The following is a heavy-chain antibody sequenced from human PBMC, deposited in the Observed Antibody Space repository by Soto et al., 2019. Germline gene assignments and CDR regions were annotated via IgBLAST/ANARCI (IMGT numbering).Heavy chain of an antibody. Sequence: ASVKVSCKASGYAFSSYAMHWVRQAPGQRLEWMGWINIGSGNTEYSQNFQDRITITRDTSASTVYMELSSLRSEDTAVYYCARDIHEDTAFTEYFQQWGQGTLVTVSS. CDR1: GYAFSSYA. CDR2: INIGSGNT. CDR3: ARDIHEDTAFTEYFQQ. V-gene: IGHV1-3*04. J-gene: IGHJ1*01. D-gene: IGHD5-18*01.